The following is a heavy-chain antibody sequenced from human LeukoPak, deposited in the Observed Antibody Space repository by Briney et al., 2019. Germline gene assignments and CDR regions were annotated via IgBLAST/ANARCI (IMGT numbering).Heavy chain of an antibody. CDR2: FSGPGKT. D-gene: IGHD6-6*01. V-gene: IGHV3-23*01. CDR3: AKAWWSTSSGGDSFGI. CDR1: GFTLSNSA. Sequence: PGGSLRLSCAASGFTLSNSAMSWARQAPGKGLEWVSGFSGPGKTYYADSVKGRFTISRDTSKSTLYLQINSLRAEDTAVYYCAKAWWSTSSGGDSFGIWGQGTMVTVSS. J-gene: IGHJ3*02.